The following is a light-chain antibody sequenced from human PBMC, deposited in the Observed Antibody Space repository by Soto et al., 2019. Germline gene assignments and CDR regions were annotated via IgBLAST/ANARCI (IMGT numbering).Light chain of an antibody. CDR2: EVN. CDR3: SSYAGSNNIV. CDR1: SSDVGGYKY. Sequence: QSALTQPPSASGSPGQAVTISCTGTSSDVGGYKYVSWYQQHPGKAPKLMIYEVNKRPSGVPDHFAGSKSRNTASLTGSALQAEDEADYYCSSYAGSNNIVFGTGIKLTVL. J-gene: IGLJ1*01. V-gene: IGLV2-8*01.